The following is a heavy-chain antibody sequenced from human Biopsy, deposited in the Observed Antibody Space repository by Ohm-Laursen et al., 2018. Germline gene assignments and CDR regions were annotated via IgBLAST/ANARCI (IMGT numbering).Heavy chain of an antibody. D-gene: IGHD2-21*02. CDR1: GGSISSYY. Sequence: PGTLSLTCTVSGGSISSYYWNWIRQPPGKGLEWIGYIYYSRTTDYSPSLKSRVTISIDKSKNQFFLKLSSVTAEDTAVYYCARGDAVTVIRGLYYWGQGALVTVSS. CDR2: IYYSRTT. CDR3: ARGDAVTVIRGLYY. V-gene: IGHV4-59*01. J-gene: IGHJ4*02.